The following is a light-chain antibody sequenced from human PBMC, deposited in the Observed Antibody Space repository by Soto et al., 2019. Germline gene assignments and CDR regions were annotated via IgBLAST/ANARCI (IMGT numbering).Light chain of an antibody. V-gene: IGKV3-20*01. J-gene: IGKJ1*01. CDR2: GAS. CDR3: QQLNSYPPWT. CDR1: QSVSSSY. Sequence: EIVLTQSPGTLSLSPGERATLSCRASQSVSSSYLAWYQQKPGQAPRLLIYGASSRATGIPDRFSGSGSGTDFTLTISRLEPEDFATYYCQQLNSYPPWTFGQGTKVEIK.